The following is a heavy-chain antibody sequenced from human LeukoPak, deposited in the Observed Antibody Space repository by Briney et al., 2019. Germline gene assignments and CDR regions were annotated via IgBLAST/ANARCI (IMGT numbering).Heavy chain of an antibody. V-gene: IGHV1-8*01. CDR3: ASTDIVVVPAANYYYYGMDV. Sequence: GASVKVSCKASGHTFTSYDINWVRQATGQGLEWMGWMNPNSGNTGYAQKFQGRVTMTRNTSISTAYMELSSLRSEDTAVYYCASTDIVVVPAANYYYYGMDVWGQGTTVTVSS. CDR1: GHTFTSYD. CDR2: MNPNSGNT. D-gene: IGHD2-2*01. J-gene: IGHJ6*02.